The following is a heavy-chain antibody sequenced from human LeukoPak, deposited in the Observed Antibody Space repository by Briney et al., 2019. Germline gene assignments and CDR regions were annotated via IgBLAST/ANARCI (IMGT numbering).Heavy chain of an antibody. Sequence: SETLSLTCTVSGASISNYYCSWIRQPPGKGLEWIGYIYYSGSTNYNPSLKSRVTISVDTSKNQLSLKLSSVTAADTAVYYCARQYRLSSSDPYYYGMDVWGQGTTVTVSS. V-gene: IGHV4-59*08. CDR2: IYYSGST. CDR3: ARQYRLSSSDPYYYGMDV. J-gene: IGHJ6*02. D-gene: IGHD6-6*01. CDR1: GASISNYY.